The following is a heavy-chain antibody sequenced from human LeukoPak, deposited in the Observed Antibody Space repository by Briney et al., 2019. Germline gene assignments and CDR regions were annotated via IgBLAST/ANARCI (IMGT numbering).Heavy chain of an antibody. Sequence: KPGGSLRLSCAASGFTFSDYYMSWIRQAPETGLEWLSYTSPSGGTIYYTDSVKGRFTMSRDNAQNALYLEMNSLRAEDTAVYYCAREKETEWTTGAFDMWGQGTMVIVSS. D-gene: IGHD3-3*01. CDR3: AREKETEWTTGAFDM. CDR1: GFTFSDYY. V-gene: IGHV3-11*01. CDR2: TSPSGGTI. J-gene: IGHJ3*02.